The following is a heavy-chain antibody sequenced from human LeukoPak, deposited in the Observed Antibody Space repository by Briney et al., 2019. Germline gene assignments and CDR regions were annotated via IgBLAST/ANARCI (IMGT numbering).Heavy chain of an antibody. D-gene: IGHD3-3*01. J-gene: IGHJ4*02. Sequence: GGSLRLSCAASGFTFSSYAMSWVRQAPGKGLEWVSAISGSGGSTYYADSVKGRFTISRDNSKNTLYLQMNSLRAEDTAVYYCANSRGRTYYDFWSGSPSPFDYWGQGTLVTVSS. CDR1: GFTFSSYA. CDR2: ISGSGGST. V-gene: IGHV3-23*01. CDR3: ANSRGRTYYDFWSGSPSPFDY.